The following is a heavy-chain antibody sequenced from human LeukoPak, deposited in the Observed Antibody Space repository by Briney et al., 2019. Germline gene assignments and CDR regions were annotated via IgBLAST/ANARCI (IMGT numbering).Heavy chain of an antibody. CDR2: IYYSGST. CDR1: GGSISSGGYY. V-gene: IGHV4-31*02. J-gene: IGHJ4*02. CDR3: ARYYYDSSGYYYDY. D-gene: IGHD3-22*01. Sequence: SETLSLTCTVSGGSISSGGYYWSWIRQHPGKGLEWIGYIYYSGSTYYNPSLKSRVTISVDTSKNQFSLKLSSVTATDTAVYYCARYYYDSSGYYYDYWGQGTLVTVSS.